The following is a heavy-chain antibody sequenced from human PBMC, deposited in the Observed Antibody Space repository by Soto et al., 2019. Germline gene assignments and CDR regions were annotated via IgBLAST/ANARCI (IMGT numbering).Heavy chain of an antibody. CDR3: ARAIAVARYYYYYGMDV. V-gene: IGHV1-3*01. D-gene: IGHD6-19*01. CDR2: INAGNGNT. Sequence: ASVKVSCKASGYTFTSYAMHWVRQAPGQRLEWMGWINAGNGNTKYSQKFQGRVTITRDTSASTAYMELSSLRSEDTAVYYCARAIAVARYYYYYGMDVWRQGTTVTVSS. J-gene: IGHJ6*02. CDR1: GYTFTSYA.